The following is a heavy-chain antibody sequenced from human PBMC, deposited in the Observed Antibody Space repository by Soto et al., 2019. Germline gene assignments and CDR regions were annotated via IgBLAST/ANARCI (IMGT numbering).Heavy chain of an antibody. V-gene: IGHV4-4*02. D-gene: IGHD1-20*01. J-gene: IGHJ4*02. Sequence: SETLSLTCAVSGGSISSSNWWSWVRQPPGKGLEWIGEIYHSGSTNYNPSLKSRVTISVDKSKNQFSLKLSSVTAADTAVYYCAKTRGITGTLHYFDYWGQGTLVTVSS. CDR1: GGSISSSNW. CDR3: AKTRGITGTLHYFDY. CDR2: IYHSGST.